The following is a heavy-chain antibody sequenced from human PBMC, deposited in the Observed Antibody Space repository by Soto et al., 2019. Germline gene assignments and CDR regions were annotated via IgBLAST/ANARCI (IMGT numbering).Heavy chain of an antibody. CDR3: ARTYVPGIAGFDP. Sequence: GGSLRLSCAASGFTFSNYFMHWVRQVPGEGLVWVSRMSGDGKTISYADSVKGRFTISRDNAKNTLYLQMNSLRVEGTAVYYCARTYVPGIAGFDPWGQGTLVTVSS. V-gene: IGHV3-74*01. J-gene: IGHJ5*02. CDR2: MSGDGKTI. D-gene: IGHD1-1*01. CDR1: GFTFSNYF.